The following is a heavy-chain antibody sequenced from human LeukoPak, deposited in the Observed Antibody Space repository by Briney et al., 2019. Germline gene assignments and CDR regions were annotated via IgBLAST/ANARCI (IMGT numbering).Heavy chain of an antibody. D-gene: IGHD1-26*01. CDR1: GFTFSSYA. J-gene: IGHJ4*02. V-gene: IGHV3-23*01. CDR3: AKDGESGSYPDY. Sequence: GGSLRLSCTASGFTFSSYAMSWVRQAPGKGLEWVSAISGSGGSTYSADSVKGRFTISRDNSKNTLYLQMNSLGAEDSAVYYCAKDGESGSYPDYWGQGTLVTVSS. CDR2: ISGSGGST.